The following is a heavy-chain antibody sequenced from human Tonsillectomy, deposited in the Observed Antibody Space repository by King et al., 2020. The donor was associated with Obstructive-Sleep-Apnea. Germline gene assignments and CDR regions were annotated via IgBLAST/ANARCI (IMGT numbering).Heavy chain of an antibody. J-gene: IGHJ6*02. CDR1: GYTFTSYD. D-gene: IGHD3-9*01. CDR3: ARGQALWYFDRLLSVYNYYAMDV. V-gene: IGHV1-8*01. Sequence: VQLVESGAEVKKPGASVKVSCKASGYTFTSYDINWVRQATGQGLEWMGWMNPNSDNTGYAQKFQGRVTMTRNTSISTAYMELSSLRSEDTAVYYCARGQALWYFDRLLSVYNYYAMDVWGQGTTVTVSS. CDR2: MNPNSDNT.